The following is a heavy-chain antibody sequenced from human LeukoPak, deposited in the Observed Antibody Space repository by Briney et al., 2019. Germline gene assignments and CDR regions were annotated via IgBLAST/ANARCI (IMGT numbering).Heavy chain of an antibody. CDR1: GGSLSGYY. J-gene: IGHJ4*02. V-gene: IGHV4-34*01. Sequence: SETLSLTCAVYGGSLSGYYRSWIRKPPGKGLEWIGEINHSGNTNYNPSLKSRVTMSVDTSKNHFYLKLSSVTAADTAVYYCARQGSGSSYYYYTFPYWGQGTLVTVSS. D-gene: IGHD1-26*01. CDR2: INHSGNT. CDR3: ARQGSGSSYYYYTFPY.